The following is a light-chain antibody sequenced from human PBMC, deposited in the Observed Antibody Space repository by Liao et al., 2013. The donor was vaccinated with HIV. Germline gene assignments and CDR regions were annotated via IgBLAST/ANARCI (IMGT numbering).Light chain of an antibody. J-gene: IGLJ3*02. CDR2: KDS. CDR1: VLAKKY. V-gene: IGLV3-27*01. CDR3: YAVADNIWV. Sequence: YELTQPSSVSVSPGQTAKITCSGDVLAKKYARWFQQKPGQAPVLVIHKDSERRSGIPERFSGSSSGTTVTLTINGAQVEDEADYYCYAVADNIWVFGGGTKLTVL.